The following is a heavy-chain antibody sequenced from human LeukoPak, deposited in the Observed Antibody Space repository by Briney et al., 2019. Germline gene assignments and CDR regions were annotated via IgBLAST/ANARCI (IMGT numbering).Heavy chain of an antibody. CDR2: IYTSGST. Sequence: SETLSLTCTVSGGSISSYYWSWIRQPAGKGLEWIGRIYTSGSTNYNPSLKSRVTISVDTSKNQFSLKLSSVTAADTAVYYCARDHGRVVPAARGGYYFDYWGQGTLVTVSS. V-gene: IGHV4-4*07. CDR3: ARDHGRVVPAARGGYYFDY. D-gene: IGHD2-2*01. CDR1: GGSISSYY. J-gene: IGHJ4*02.